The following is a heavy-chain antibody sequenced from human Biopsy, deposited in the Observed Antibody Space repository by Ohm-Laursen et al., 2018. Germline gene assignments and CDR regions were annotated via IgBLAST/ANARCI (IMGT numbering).Heavy chain of an antibody. Sequence: SLRLSCAASGFAFNLYEMNWVRQAPGKGMEWISYIYGGGSPVSYADSVKGRFTISRDNDQNSLYLHMNSLRAEDTAVYYCARLNSGTYDASDLWGQGTMVTVSS. J-gene: IGHJ3*01. D-gene: IGHD1-26*01. CDR3: ARLNSGTYDASDL. CDR2: IYGGGSPV. CDR1: GFAFNLYE. V-gene: IGHV3-48*03.